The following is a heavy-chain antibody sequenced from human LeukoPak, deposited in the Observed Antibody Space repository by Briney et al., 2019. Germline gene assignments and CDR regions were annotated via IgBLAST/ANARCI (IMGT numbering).Heavy chain of an antibody. CDR2: ISAYNGNT. D-gene: IGHD3-22*01. CDR3: ARDGRPYDSSGYFTVGFVDY. V-gene: IGHV1-18*01. J-gene: IGHJ4*02. CDR1: GYTFTSYG. Sequence: ASVKVSCKASGYTFTSYGISWVRQAPGQGLEWMGWISAYNGNTNYAQKLQGRVTMTTDTSTSTAYMELSRLGSDDTAVYYCARDGRPYDSSGYFTVGFVDYWGQGTLVTVSS.